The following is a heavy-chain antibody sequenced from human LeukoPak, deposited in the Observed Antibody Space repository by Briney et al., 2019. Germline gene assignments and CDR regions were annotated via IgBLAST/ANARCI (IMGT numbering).Heavy chain of an antibody. CDR3: ASNSGYDQIRFDY. J-gene: IGHJ4*02. D-gene: IGHD5-12*01. CDR2: ISSSGSTI. V-gene: IGHV3-48*03. CDR1: GFTFSSYE. Sequence: PGGSLRLSCAASGFTFSSYEMNWVRQAPGKGLEWVSYISSSGSTIYYADSVKGRFTISRDNAKNSLYLQMNSLRAEDTAVYYCASNSGYDQIRFDYWGQGTLVTVSS.